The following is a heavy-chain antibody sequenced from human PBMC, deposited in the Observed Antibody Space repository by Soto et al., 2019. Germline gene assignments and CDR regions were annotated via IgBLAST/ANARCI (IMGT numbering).Heavy chain of an antibody. CDR1: GYSFTDYW. J-gene: IGHJ6*02. Sequence: GESLKISCKGAGYSFTDYWIGWVRQMPGKGLEWMGIIYPGDSGARYSPSFQGQVSISADKSVNNAYLQWGSLKASDTAMYYCARQTTGWFGMDVWGQGNTVTVSS. D-gene: IGHD1-1*01. CDR2: IYPGDSGA. V-gene: IGHV5-51*01. CDR3: ARQTTGWFGMDV.